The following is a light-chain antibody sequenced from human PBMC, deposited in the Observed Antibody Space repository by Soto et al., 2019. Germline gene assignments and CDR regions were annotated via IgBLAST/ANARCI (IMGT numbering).Light chain of an antibody. V-gene: IGKV3-20*01. CDR1: QSVTSNY. CDR2: GAS. CDR3: QQYGGSPRVT. Sequence: EIVLTQSPGSLSLSPGDRATLSCRASQSVTSNYLAWYQQTPGQAPRLLIYGASSRATGIPDRFSGSGSGTDFTLIISRLEPEDFAVYYCQQYGGSPRVTFGGGTKVEMK. J-gene: IGKJ4*01.